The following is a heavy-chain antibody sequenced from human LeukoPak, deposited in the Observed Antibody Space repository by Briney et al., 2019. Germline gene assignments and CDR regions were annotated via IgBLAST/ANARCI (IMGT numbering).Heavy chain of an antibody. D-gene: IGHD5-12*01. CDR3: ARSPYSGYDYFDY. CDR2: ISSGGTTI. J-gene: IGHJ4*02. V-gene: IGHV3-48*03. CDR1: GFTFSNYE. Sequence: GSLRLSCAASGFTFSNYEMNWVRQAPGKELEWVSYISSGGTTIYYADSVSGRFTISRDNAKNSLYLQMNSLRAEDTAVYYCARSPYSGYDYFDYWGRGSLVTVSS.